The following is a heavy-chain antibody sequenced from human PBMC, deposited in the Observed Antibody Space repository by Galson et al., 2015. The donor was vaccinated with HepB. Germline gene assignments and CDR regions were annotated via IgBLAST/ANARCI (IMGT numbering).Heavy chain of an antibody. J-gene: IGHJ4*02. D-gene: IGHD6-13*01. V-gene: IGHV4-34*01. CDR1: GGSFSGYY. CDR3: ARGKAGYSSSWAVGFDY. Sequence: TLSLTCAVYGGSFSGYYWSWIRQPPGKGLEWIGEINHSGSTNYNPSLKSRVTISVDTSKNQFSLKLSSVTAADTAVYYCARGKAGYSSSWAVGFDYWGQGTLVTVSS. CDR2: INHSGST.